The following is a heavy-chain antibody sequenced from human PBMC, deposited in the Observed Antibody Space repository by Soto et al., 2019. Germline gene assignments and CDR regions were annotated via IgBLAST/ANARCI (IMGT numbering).Heavy chain of an antibody. Sequence: GGSLRLSCAASGFIFSRYWMHWVRQAPGKGLVWVSRVNNDGTGTSYADSVKGRFTISRDNVKNTLYLQMNSLRAEDTAVYYCAKDPSGYSYGPGGWGQGTLVTVSS. CDR2: VNNDGTGT. D-gene: IGHD5-18*01. CDR1: GFIFSRYW. CDR3: AKDPSGYSYGPGG. V-gene: IGHV3-74*01. J-gene: IGHJ4*02.